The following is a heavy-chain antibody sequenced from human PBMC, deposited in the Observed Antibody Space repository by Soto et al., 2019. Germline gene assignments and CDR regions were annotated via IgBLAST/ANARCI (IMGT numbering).Heavy chain of an antibody. CDR3: ARVVGGDYDYVWGSYRPDWFDP. Sequence: QVQLQESGPGLVKPSQTLSLTCTVSGGSINTGDYYWSWIRQPPGKGLEWIGHLYYRGSTYYNPSLKSRLSISVDASKNQFSLRLTSVTAADTAVYYCARVVGGDYDYVWGSYRPDWFDPWGQGTLVSVSS. CDR2: LYYRGST. J-gene: IGHJ5*02. D-gene: IGHD3-16*02. CDR1: GGSINTGDYY. V-gene: IGHV4-30-4*01.